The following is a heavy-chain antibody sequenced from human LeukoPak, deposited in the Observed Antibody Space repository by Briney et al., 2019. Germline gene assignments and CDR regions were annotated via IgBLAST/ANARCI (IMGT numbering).Heavy chain of an antibody. D-gene: IGHD6-19*01. CDR3: AKTTVGYSSGRYPGRPADC. CDR1: GYTFTSYG. Sequence: GASVKVSCKASGYTFTSYGISWVRQAPGQGLEWMGWISAYNGNTNYAQKLQGRVTMTTDTSTSTAYMELRSLRSDDTAVYYCAKTTVGYSSGRYPGRPADCWGQGTLVTVSS. CDR2: ISAYNGNT. V-gene: IGHV1-18*01. J-gene: IGHJ4*02.